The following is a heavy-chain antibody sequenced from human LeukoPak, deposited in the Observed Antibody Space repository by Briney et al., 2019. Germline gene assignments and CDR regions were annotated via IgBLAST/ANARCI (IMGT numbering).Heavy chain of an antibody. CDR2: IWYDGSNK. CDR3: AKDHEQWLGQDHFDY. Sequence: GGSLRLSCAASGFTFSSYGMHWVRQAPGKGLEWVAVIWYDGSNKYYADSVKGRFTISRDNSKNTLYLQMNSLRAEDTAVYYCAKDHEQWLGQDHFDYWGQGTLVTVSS. J-gene: IGHJ4*02. V-gene: IGHV3-33*06. CDR1: GFTFSSYG. D-gene: IGHD6-19*01.